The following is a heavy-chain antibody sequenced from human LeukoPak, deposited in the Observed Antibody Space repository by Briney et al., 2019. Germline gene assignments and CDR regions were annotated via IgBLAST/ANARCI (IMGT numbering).Heavy chain of an antibody. V-gene: IGHV3-53*01. J-gene: IGHJ4*02. CDR1: GFTVSSHY. CDR2: IYSGGGT. Sequence: GGSLRLSCAASGFTVSSHYMSWVRQAPGKGLEWVSVIYSGGGTYYADSVRGRFTISRDNSKNTLYLQMNRLRAEDTAVYYCARDLKEVTTYWGQGTLVTVSS. D-gene: IGHD4-17*01. CDR3: ARDLKEVTTY.